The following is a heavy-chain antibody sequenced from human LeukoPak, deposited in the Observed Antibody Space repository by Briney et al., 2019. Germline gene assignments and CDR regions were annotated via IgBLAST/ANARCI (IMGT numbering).Heavy chain of an antibody. V-gene: IGHV5-51*01. CDR2: IYPGDSDT. CDR1: GYRFTSYW. Sequence: GESLKISCKGSGYRFTSYWIGWVRQMPGKGLEWMGIIYPGDSDTRYSPSFQGQVTISADKSITTAYLQWSSLKASDTAMYYCARHHYSNYVGNWFDPWGQGTLVTVSS. J-gene: IGHJ5*02. D-gene: IGHD4-11*01. CDR3: ARHHYSNYVGNWFDP.